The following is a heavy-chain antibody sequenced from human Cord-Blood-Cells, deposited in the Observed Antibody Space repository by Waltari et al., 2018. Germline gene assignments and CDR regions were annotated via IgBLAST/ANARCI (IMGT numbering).Heavy chain of an antibody. CDR1: GFTFSSSC. CDR2: IKQEGSEK. V-gene: IGHV3-7*01. Sequence: EVQLVESGGGLVQPGGSLRLSCAASGFTFSSSCMSWVRQAPGEGLEWVANIKQEGSEKYYVDSVKGRFTISRDNAKNSLYLQMNSLRAEDTAVYYCLRYQLLYAFDIWGQGTMVTVSS. CDR3: LRYQLLYAFDI. J-gene: IGHJ3*02. D-gene: IGHD2-2*01.